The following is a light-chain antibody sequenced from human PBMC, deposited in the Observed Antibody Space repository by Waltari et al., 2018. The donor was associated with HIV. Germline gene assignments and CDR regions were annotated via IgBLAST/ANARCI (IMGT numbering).Light chain of an antibody. V-gene: IGLV1-40*01. Sequence: QSVLTQPPSVSGAPGQRVTISCTGSSSNIGAGYDVHWYQPLPGTAPKLLICGNSNRPSVVPDRFSGSKSGPAASLAITGLQAEDEADYYCQSYDSSLSGGDVVFGGGTKLTVL. J-gene: IGLJ2*01. CDR3: QSYDSSLSGGDVV. CDR1: SSNIGAGYD. CDR2: GNS.